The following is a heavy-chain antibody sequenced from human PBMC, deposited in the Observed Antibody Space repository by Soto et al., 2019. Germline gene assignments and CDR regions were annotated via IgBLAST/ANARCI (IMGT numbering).Heavy chain of an antibody. J-gene: IGHJ6*02. CDR2: INHSGST. Sequence: SETLSLTCAVYGGSFSGYYWSWIRQPPGKGLEWIGEINHSGSTNYNPSLKSRVTISVDTSKNQFSLKLSSVTAADTAVYYCARVGPIGWFGELLYTARYYYYGMDVWGQGTTVTVSS. CDR3: ARVGPIGWFGELLYTARYYYYGMDV. D-gene: IGHD3-10*01. CDR1: GGSFSGYY. V-gene: IGHV4-34*01.